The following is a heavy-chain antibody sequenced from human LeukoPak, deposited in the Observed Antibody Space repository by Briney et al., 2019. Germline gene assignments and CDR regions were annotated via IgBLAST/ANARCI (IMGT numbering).Heavy chain of an antibody. CDR1: GGSFSGYY. Sequence: SETLSLTCAVYGGSFSGYYWSWIRQPPGKGLEWIGEINHSGSTNYNPSLKSRVTISVDTSKNQFSLKMTSVTAADTAVYYGARVDYYDSRPIDYWGQGTLVTVSS. J-gene: IGHJ4*02. D-gene: IGHD3-22*01. V-gene: IGHV4-34*01. CDR2: INHSGST. CDR3: ARVDYYDSRPIDY.